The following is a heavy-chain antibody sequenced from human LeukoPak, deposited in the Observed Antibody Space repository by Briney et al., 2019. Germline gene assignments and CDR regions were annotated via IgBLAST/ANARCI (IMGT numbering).Heavy chain of an antibody. CDR2: INQSGST. V-gene: IGHV4-34*01. Sequence: PSETLSLTCAVYCGSFSDYFWSWIRQPPGKGLEWIGEINQSGSTNYSPSLKSRVTISLDTSKNHFSLNLSSVTAADTAVYFCARDSSSWNNFDYWGQGTLVTASS. J-gene: IGHJ4*02. D-gene: IGHD6-13*01. CDR1: CGSFSDYF. CDR3: ARDSSSWNNFDY.